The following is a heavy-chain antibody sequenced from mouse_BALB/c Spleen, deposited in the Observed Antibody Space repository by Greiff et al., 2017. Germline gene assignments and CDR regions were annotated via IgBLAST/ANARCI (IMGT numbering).Heavy chain of an antibody. Sequence: EVMLVKSGGGLVKPGGSLKLSCAASGFTFSDYYMYWVRQTPEKRLEWVATISDGGSYTYYPDSVKGRFTISRDNAKNNLYLQMSSLKSEDTAMYYCARDRYLSYWGQGTTLTVSS. J-gene: IGHJ2*01. V-gene: IGHV5-4*02. CDR3: ARDRYLSY. CDR1: GFTFSDYY. D-gene: IGHD1-1*01. CDR2: ISDGGSYT.